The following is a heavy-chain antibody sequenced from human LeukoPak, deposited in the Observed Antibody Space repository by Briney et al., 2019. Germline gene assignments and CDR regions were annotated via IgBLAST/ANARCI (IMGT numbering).Heavy chain of an antibody. CDR2: IYYSGST. D-gene: IGHD4-17*01. J-gene: IGHJ6*03. CDR3: ARRTVTNYYYYYMDV. V-gene: IGHV4-61*08. CDR1: GGSISSGGYY. Sequence: PSETLSLTCTVSGGSISSGGYYWSWIRQPPGKGLEWIGYIYYSGSTNYNPSLKSRVTISVDTSKNQFSLKLSSVTAADTAVYYCARRTVTNYYYYYMDVWGKGTTVTVSS.